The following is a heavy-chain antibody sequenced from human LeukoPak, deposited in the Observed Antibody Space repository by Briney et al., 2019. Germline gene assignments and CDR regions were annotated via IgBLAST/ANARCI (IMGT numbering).Heavy chain of an antibody. CDR1: GGSFSGYY. V-gene: IGHV4-34*01. CDR3: ARGWIQNHYYYMDV. D-gene: IGHD5-18*01. Sequence: PSETPSLTCAVYGGSFSGYYWSWIRQPPGKGLEWIGEINHSGSTNYNPSLKSRVTMSVDTSKNQFSLKLSSVTAADTAVYYCARGWIQNHYYYMDVWGKGTTVTISS. CDR2: INHSGST. J-gene: IGHJ6*03.